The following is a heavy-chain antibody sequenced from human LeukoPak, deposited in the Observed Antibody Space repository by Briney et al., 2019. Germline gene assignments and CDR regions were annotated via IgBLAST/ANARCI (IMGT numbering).Heavy chain of an antibody. Sequence: GGSLRLSCAASGFTFDDYAMHWVRQAPGQVLAWVSGISWNSGSIGYADSVKGRFTISRDNAKNSLYLQMNSLRAEDTALYYCAKDPSYYYGSGTLDVWGKGTTVTVSS. V-gene: IGHV3-9*01. CDR3: AKDPSYYYGSGTLDV. CDR1: GFTFDDYA. J-gene: IGHJ6*04. CDR2: ISWNSGSI. D-gene: IGHD3-10*01.